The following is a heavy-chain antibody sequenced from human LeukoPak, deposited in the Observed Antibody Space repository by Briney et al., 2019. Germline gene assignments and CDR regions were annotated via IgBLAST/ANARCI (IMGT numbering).Heavy chain of an antibody. D-gene: IGHD1-20*01. CDR3: AREPYNWNPPGDD. CDR1: GGSISSSSYY. Sequence: SETLSLTCTVSGGSISSSSYYWGWIRQPPGKGLEWIGSIYYSGSTYYNPSLKSRVTVSVDTSKNQFSLKLSSVTAADTAVYYCAREPYNWNPPGDDWGQGTLVTVSS. CDR2: IYYSGST. V-gene: IGHV4-39*07. J-gene: IGHJ1*01.